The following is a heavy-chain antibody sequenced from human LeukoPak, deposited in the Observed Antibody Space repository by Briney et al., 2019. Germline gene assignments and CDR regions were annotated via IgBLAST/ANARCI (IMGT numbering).Heavy chain of an antibody. CDR2: IYSSGST. J-gene: IGHJ4*02. V-gene: IGHV4-4*07. CDR1: GGSISSYY. CDR3: ARGPLGELVLGYDY. D-gene: IGHD3-16*01. Sequence: SETLSLTCTVSGGSISSYYWSWIRQPAGKGLGWIGRIYSSGSTNYNPSLKSRVTMSVDTSKNQFSLKLSSVTAADTAVYYCARGPLGELVLGYDYWGQGTLVTVSS.